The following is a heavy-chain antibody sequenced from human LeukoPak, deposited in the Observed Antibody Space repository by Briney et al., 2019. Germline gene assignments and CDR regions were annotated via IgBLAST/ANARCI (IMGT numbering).Heavy chain of an antibody. D-gene: IGHD3-16*01. CDR1: GFTFSSYS. CDR3: AREIRGKGFDY. V-gene: IGHV3-48*01. Sequence: GGSLRPSCAASGFTFSSYSMNWVRQAPGKGLEWVSYISSSDSTIYYADSVKGRFTISRDNAKTSVYLQMNSLRVEDTAVYYCAREIRGKGFDYWGQGTLVTVSS. CDR2: ISSSDSTI. J-gene: IGHJ4*02.